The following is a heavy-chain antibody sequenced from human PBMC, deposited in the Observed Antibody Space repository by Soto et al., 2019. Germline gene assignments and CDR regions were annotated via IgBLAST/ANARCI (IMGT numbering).Heavy chain of an antibody. Sequence: PGGSLRLSCAASGFIFSRYGMHWVRQAPGKGLEWVAVISYDGSNKYYAESVKGRLIISRDKSENTLYLQMNSLRAEDTAVYYCAKDLGSGKPYYYYDMDVWGQGPTVTVS. CDR3: AKDLGSGKPYYYYDMDV. V-gene: IGHV3-30*18. D-gene: IGHD3-10*01. J-gene: IGHJ6*02. CDR2: ISYDGSNK. CDR1: GFIFSRYG.